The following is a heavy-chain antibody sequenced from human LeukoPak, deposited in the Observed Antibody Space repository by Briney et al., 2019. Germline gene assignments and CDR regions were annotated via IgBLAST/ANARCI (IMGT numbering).Heavy chain of an antibody. CDR2: IYYSGST. Sequence: SETLSLTCTVSGGSISSGGYYWSWIRQHPGKGLEWIGCIYYSGSTYYNPSLKSRVTISVDTSKNQFSLKLSSVTAADTAVYYCARDAPGGQFDYWGRGTLVTVSS. D-gene: IGHD3-16*01. CDR3: ARDAPGGQFDY. CDR1: GGSISSGGYY. J-gene: IGHJ4*02. V-gene: IGHV4-31*03.